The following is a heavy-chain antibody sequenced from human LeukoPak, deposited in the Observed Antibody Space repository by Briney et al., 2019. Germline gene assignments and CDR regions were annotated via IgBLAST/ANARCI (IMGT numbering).Heavy chain of an antibody. V-gene: IGHV3-30*02. CDR3: ARTGWYYDSSGYYGAFDI. J-gene: IGHJ3*02. CDR1: GFTFSSYG. CDR2: IRYDGSNK. D-gene: IGHD3-22*01. Sequence: QSGGSLRLSCAASGFTFSSYGMHWVRQAPGKGLEWVAFIRYDGSNKYYADSVKGRFTISRDNSKNTLYLQMNSLRAEDTAVYYCARTGWYYDSSGYYGAFDIWGQGTMVTVSS.